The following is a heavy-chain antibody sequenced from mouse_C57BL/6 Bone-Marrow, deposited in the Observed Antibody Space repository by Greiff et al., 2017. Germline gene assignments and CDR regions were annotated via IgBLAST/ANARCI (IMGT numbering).Heavy chain of an antibody. CDR3: ARTYGSLYYYAMDY. CDR1: GFTFSSYA. Sequence: EVKLVESGGGLVKPGGSLKLSCAASGFTFSSYAMSWVRQTPEKRLEWVATISDGGSYTYYPDNVKGRFTISRDNAKNNLYLQMSHLKSEDTAMYYCARTYGSLYYYAMDYWGQGTSVTVSS. V-gene: IGHV5-4*03. CDR2: ISDGGSYT. J-gene: IGHJ4*01. D-gene: IGHD1-1*01.